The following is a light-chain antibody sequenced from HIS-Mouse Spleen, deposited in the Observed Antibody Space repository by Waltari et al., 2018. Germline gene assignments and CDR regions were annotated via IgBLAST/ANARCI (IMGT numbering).Light chain of an antibody. CDR2: DDS. Sequence: SYVLTQPPSVSVAPGKTARITRVVNNIGNKSVHWYQQKPGQAPVLVVCDDSDRPSGIPERFSGSNSGNTATLTISRVEAGDEADYYCQVWDSSSDHVVFGGGTKLTVL. CDR3: QVWDSSSDHVV. V-gene: IGLV3-21*03. CDR1: NIGNKS. J-gene: IGLJ2*01.